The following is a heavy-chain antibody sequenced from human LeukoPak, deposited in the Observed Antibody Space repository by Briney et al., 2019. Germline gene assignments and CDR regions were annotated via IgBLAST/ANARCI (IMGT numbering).Heavy chain of an antibody. CDR1: GYPFTTYW. D-gene: IGHD3-16*01. CDR2: IYPGDSDT. V-gene: IGHV5-51*01. J-gene: IGHJ2*01. CDR3: ARRTAYMEYFYL. Sequence: GESLQISFQGSGYPFTTYWIGWVRPRPGRGLEWMGTIYPGDSDTRYSPSFQGQVTISADKSTSVAYLQWSSLKASDAAIYYCARRTAYMEYFYLWGRGTLVTVSS.